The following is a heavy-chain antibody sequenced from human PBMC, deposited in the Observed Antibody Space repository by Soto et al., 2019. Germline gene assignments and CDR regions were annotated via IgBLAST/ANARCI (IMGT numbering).Heavy chain of an antibody. CDR3: AKGQYSGVAGGLDY. Sequence: EVHLLESGGGLVQPGGSLRLSCAASGLTFKSYAMSWVRQAPGKGLEWVSGISGSGGSTDYADSVKGRFTISRDNSKTKLYLEMNSLRVEDTDLYYCAKGQYSGVAGGLDYWGQGTLVTVSS. CDR1: GLTFKSYA. V-gene: IGHV3-23*01. D-gene: IGHD1-26*01. J-gene: IGHJ4*02. CDR2: ISGSGGST.